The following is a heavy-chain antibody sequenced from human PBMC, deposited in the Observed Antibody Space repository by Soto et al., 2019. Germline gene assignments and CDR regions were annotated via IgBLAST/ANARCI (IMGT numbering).Heavy chain of an antibody. D-gene: IGHD3-22*01. CDR3: ARHADPEYYYDSRAYYYHWDY. CDR1: GGSFSGYY. V-gene: IGHV4-34*01. J-gene: IGHJ4*02. Sequence: SETLSLTCAAYGGSFSGYYLSWIRQRTGKGLEWIGEINHSGSTYYNPSLKRRVTISVDTSKNQFSLKLRSVTAADTAVYYCARHADPEYYYDSRAYYYHWDYWGQGTLVTVSS. CDR2: INHSGST.